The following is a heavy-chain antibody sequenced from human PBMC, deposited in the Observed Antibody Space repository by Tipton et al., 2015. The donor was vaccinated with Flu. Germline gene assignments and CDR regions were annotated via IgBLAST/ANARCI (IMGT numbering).Heavy chain of an antibody. V-gene: IGHV3-53*01. J-gene: IGHJ4*02. CDR2: IYSGGNT. CDR1: GFSVTNNY. Sequence: SLRLSCAVSGFSVTNNYMTWVRQAPGKGLEWVSVIYSGGNTLYSDSVKGRFTISRDDSKNTLYLQMNSLRAEDTAVYYCARVPERNYVDRLDYWGQGTLVTVSS. D-gene: IGHD4-11*01. CDR3: ARVPERNYVDRLDY.